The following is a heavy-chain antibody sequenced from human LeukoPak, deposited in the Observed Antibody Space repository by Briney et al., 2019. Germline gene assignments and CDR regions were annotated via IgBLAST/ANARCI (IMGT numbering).Heavy chain of an antibody. D-gene: IGHD2-2*01. J-gene: IGHJ6*02. CDR1: GFTFSSYG. Sequence: GGSLRLSCAASGFTFSSYGMHWVRQAPGKGLEWAAVIWYDGSNKYYADSVKGRFTISRDNSKNTLYLQMNSLRAEDTAVYYCAREECSSTSCYAGFYGMDVWGQGTTVTVSS. V-gene: IGHV3-33*01. CDR2: IWYDGSNK. CDR3: AREECSSTSCYAGFYGMDV.